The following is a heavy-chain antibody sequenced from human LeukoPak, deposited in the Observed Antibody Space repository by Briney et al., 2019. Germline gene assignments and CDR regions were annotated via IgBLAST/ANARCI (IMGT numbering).Heavy chain of an antibody. CDR3: ARDHCTSNSCYEDFYYGMDV. CDR2: INPNSGGT. CDR1: GYTFTDYY. V-gene: IGHV1-2*02. D-gene: IGHD2-2*01. J-gene: IGHJ6*02. Sequence: ASVTVSCKASGYTFTDYYVHWVRQAPGQGLEWMGWINPNSGGTEYAQKFQGRVTMTRDTSISTAYMDLSRLGSDDTAMYYWARDHCTSNSCYEDFYYGMDVWGQGTTVTVSS.